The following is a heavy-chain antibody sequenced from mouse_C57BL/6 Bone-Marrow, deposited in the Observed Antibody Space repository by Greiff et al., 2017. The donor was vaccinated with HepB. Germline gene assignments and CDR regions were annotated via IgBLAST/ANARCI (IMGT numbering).Heavy chain of an antibody. V-gene: IGHV5-4*01. CDR3: AGDSNYGAMDY. Sequence: DVKLVESGGGLVKPGGSLKLSCAASGFTFSSYAMSWVRQTPEKRLEWVATISDGGSYTYYPDNVKGRFTISRDNAKNNLYLQMSHLKSEDTAMYYCAGDSNYGAMDYWGQGTSVTVSS. J-gene: IGHJ4*01. D-gene: IGHD2-5*01. CDR2: ISDGGSYT. CDR1: GFTFSSYA.